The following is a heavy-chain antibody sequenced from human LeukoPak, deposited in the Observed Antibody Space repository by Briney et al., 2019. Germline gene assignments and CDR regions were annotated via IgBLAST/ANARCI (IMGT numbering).Heavy chain of an antibody. CDR1: GGSISSSSYY. D-gene: IGHD3-9*01. CDR2: IYYSGST. J-gene: IGHJ4*02. CDR3: ARRGRYFDLYYFDY. Sequence: PSETLSLTCTVSGGSISSSSYYWGWIRQPPGKGLEWIGSIYYSGSTYYNPSLKSRVTISVDTSKNQFSLKLSSVTAADTAVYYCARRGRYFDLYYFDYWGQGTLVTVSS. V-gene: IGHV4-39*07.